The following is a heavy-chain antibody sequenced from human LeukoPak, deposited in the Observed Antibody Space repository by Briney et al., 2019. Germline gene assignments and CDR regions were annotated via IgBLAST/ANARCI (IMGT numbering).Heavy chain of an antibody. CDR3: AGTPGIAVAGTFYYYYYMDV. V-gene: IGHV1-2*02. D-gene: IGHD6-19*01. Sequence: ASVKVSCKASGYTFTGYYMHWVRQAPGQGLEWMGWINPNSGGTNYAQKFQGRGTMTRDTSISTAYMELSRLRSDDTAVYYCAGTPGIAVAGTFYYYYYMDVWGKGTTVTVSS. CDR2: INPNSGGT. CDR1: GYTFTGYY. J-gene: IGHJ6*03.